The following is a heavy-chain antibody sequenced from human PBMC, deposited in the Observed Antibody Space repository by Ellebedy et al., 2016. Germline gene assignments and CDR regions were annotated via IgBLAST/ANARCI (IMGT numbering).Heavy chain of an antibody. Sequence: GGSLRLSCVASGFTLNNYWMYRVRQAPGKGLVWVSRISSDGSSSIYADSVKGRFTISRDNAENTLYLQMNSLRVDDTAVYYCTRDGPSTWNGGDLWGQGTMVTVSS. CDR2: ISSDGSSS. CDR3: TRDGPSTWNGGDL. V-gene: IGHV3-74*01. J-gene: IGHJ3*01. CDR1: GFTLNNYW. D-gene: IGHD1-1*01.